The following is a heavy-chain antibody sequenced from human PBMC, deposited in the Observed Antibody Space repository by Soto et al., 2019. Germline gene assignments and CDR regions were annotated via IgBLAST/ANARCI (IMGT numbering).Heavy chain of an antibody. D-gene: IGHD3-22*01. J-gene: IGHJ5*02. CDR3: ARDRARDYDDSSGYSDWFDP. CDR2: IIPIFGTA. V-gene: IGHV1-69*01. CDR1: GGTFSSYA. Sequence: QVQLVQSGAEVKKPGSSVKVSCKASGGTFSSYAISWVRQAPGQGLEWMGGIIPIFGTANYAQKFQGRVTMTAGESTSTADMELSSLRAEDTAVYYCARDRARDYDDSSGYSDWFDPWGHGTLVAVSS.